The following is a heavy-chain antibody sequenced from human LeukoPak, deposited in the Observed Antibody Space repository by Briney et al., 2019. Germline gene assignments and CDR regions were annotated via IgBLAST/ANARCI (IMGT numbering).Heavy chain of an antibody. V-gene: IGHV3-23*01. CDR1: GFTFSSYA. Sequence: GGSLRLSCAASGFTFSSYAMSWVRQAPGKGLEWVSAISGSGGSTFYADSVKGRFTISRDNSKNTLYLQMNSLRAEDTAVYHCAKVPGYTSSWYFDYWGRGTLVTVSS. CDR3: AKVPGYTSSWYFDY. CDR2: ISGSGGST. J-gene: IGHJ4*01. D-gene: IGHD6-13*01.